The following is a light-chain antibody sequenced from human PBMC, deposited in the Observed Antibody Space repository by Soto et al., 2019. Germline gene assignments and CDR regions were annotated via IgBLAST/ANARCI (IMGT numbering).Light chain of an antibody. J-gene: IGKJ1*01. CDR1: QSVSSY. V-gene: IGKV3-11*01. Sequence: EIVLTHSPATLSLSPGERATLSCMASQSVSSYLAWYQQKPGQAPRLLIYDASNRATGIPARFSGSGSGTDFTITISSLEPEDFAVYYCQQRSNWPPWTFGQGTKVDIK. CDR2: DAS. CDR3: QQRSNWPPWT.